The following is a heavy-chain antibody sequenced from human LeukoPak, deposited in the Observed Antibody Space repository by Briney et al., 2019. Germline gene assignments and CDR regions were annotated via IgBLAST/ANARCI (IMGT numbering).Heavy chain of an antibody. CDR3: ARDGSGSGWFYYFDY. CDR2: ISAYNGNT. V-gene: IGHV1-18*04. D-gene: IGHD6-19*01. CDR1: GYTFTSYG. Sequence: VASVKVSCKASGYTFTSYGISWVRQAPGQGLEWMGWISAYNGNTNYAQKLQGRVTMTTDTSTSTAYMELRSLRSDDTAVYYCARDGSGSGWFYYFDYWGQGTLVTVSS. J-gene: IGHJ4*02.